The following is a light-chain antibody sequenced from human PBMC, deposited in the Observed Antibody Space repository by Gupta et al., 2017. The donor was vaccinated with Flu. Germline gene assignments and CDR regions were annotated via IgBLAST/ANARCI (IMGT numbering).Light chain of an antibody. CDR2: GAS. CDR3: QQHYDTPIT. Sequence: IVVTQSQYPLTLSLGERASISFKASPSHLLGSDYRKCLAWFQQKPGPPPRFLIYGASARESGVPDRFRGSGTGTEFTLTISSLQAEDVAVYYCQQHYDTPITFGGGTKVEIK. V-gene: IGKV4-1*01. CDR1: PSHLLGSDYRKC. J-gene: IGKJ4*01.